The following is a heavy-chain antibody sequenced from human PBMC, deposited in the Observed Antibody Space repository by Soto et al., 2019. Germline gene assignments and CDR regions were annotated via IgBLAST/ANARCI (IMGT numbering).Heavy chain of an antibody. J-gene: IGHJ1*01. CDR2: IYSGGDT. CDR1: GFPVSNNY. D-gene: IGHD3-22*01. V-gene: IGHV3-66*01. CDR3: TRGYYDSSGYYPGYFQQ. Sequence: PGGSLRLSCAASGFPVSNNYMNWVRQAPGKGLEWVSIIYSGGDTYYADSVKGRFTISRDNSKNTLNLHMNSLRVEDTAIYYCTRGYYDSSGYYPGYFQQWGQGTLVTVSS.